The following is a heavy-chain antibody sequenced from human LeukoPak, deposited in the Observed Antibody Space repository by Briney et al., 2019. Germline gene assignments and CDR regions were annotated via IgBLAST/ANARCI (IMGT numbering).Heavy chain of an antibody. Sequence: PRRSLRLSCAASGFTYSSYGMHWVRQAPGKGLEWVAVISYDGSNKYYADSVKGRFTISRDNSKNTLYLQMNSLRAEDTAVYYCAKSTVVNAFDIWGQGTMVTVSS. CDR3: AKSTVVNAFDI. J-gene: IGHJ3*02. CDR1: GFTYSSYG. CDR2: ISYDGSNK. V-gene: IGHV3-30*18. D-gene: IGHD4-23*01.